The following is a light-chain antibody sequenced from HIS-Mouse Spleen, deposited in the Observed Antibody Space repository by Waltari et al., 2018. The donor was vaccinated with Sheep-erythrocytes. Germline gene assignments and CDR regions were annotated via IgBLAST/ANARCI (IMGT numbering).Light chain of an antibody. CDR2: QDS. V-gene: IGLV3-1*01. J-gene: IGLJ2*01. CDR3: QAWDSSTAV. CDR1: KLGDKY. Sequence: SYELTQPPSVSVSPGQTASITGSGDKLGDKYACWYQQKTGKSHVLVIYQDSKRPSGIPERLSGSNSGNTATLTISGTQAMDEADYYCQAWDSSTAVFGGGTKLTVL.